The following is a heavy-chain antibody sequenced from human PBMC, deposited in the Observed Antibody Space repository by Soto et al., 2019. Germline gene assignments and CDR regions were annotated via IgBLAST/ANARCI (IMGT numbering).Heavy chain of an antibody. J-gene: IGHJ4*02. CDR1: GASISGSY. V-gene: IGHV4-59*13. CDR2: VYYSGSS. Sequence: SETLSLTCTVSGASISGSYWSWIRQPPGKGLEWIGYVYYSGSSNYNPSLKSRVTISVDTSKNQLSLRLNSVTAADTAVYYCARYYCTSDTCYYFDYWGQGILVTVSS. CDR3: ARYYCTSDTCYYFDY. D-gene: IGHD2-2*01.